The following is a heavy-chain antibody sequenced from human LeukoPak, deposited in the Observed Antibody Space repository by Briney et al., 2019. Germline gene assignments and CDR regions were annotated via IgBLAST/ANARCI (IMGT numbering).Heavy chain of an antibody. CDR3: AREPDRSPYYYYGIDV. CDR1: GYTFTGYY. Sequence: GASVKVSCKASGYTFTGYYMHWVRQAPGQGLEWMGWINPNSGGTNYAQKFQGRVTMTRDASISTAYMELSRLRSDDTAVYYCAREPDRSPYYYYGIDVGGQGTTVTVSS. J-gene: IGHJ6*02. V-gene: IGHV1-2*02. CDR2: INPNSGGT.